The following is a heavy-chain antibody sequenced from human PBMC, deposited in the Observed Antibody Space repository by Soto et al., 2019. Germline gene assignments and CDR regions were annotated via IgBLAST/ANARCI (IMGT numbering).Heavy chain of an antibody. CDR1: GDTSTTYV. D-gene: IGHD2-21*01. V-gene: IGHV1-69*01. CDR2: INPMSRTA. Sequence: VQLVQSGSEVKQPGSSVKVSCKASGDTSTTYVVSWVRQAPGNGLEWMGGINPMSRTAKYAEKYSGRVTITADEATKTVYLDLTTLRFEDTAVYFCVRGTYCGASCYFAREYWGQGTLVAVSS. J-gene: IGHJ4*02. CDR3: VRGTYCGASCYFAREY.